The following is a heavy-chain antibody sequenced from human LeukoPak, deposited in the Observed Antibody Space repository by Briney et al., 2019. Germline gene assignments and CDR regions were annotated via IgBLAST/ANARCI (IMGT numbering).Heavy chain of an antibody. D-gene: IGHD3-22*01. J-gene: IGHJ4*02. Sequence: GGSLRLSCAASGFTVSSNYMSWVRQAPGKGLEWVSVIYSGGSTYYADSVKGRFTISRDNSKNTLYLQMNSLRAEDTVVYYCARSTTYYYDSSGYYYSYPFDYRGQGTLVTVSS. CDR1: GFTVSSNY. CDR2: IYSGGST. V-gene: IGHV3-53*01. CDR3: ARSTTYYYDSSGYYYSYPFDY.